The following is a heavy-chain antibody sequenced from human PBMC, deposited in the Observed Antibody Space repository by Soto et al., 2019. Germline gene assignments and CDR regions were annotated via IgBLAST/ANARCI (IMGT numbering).Heavy chain of an antibody. Sequence: SEPMSLTCTVSGGCISSISYYWGCIHQPPGKGLEWIGYIYYSGITYYNPSLKSRVTISVDTSKKQFSLKLSSVTAAETAVYYSARDRKYSSSSGLDYSGRGTLVTVSS. V-gene: IGHV4-39*07. J-gene: IGHJ4*02. D-gene: IGHD6-6*01. CDR1: GGCISSISYY. CDR2: IYYSGIT. CDR3: ARDRKYSSSSGLDY.